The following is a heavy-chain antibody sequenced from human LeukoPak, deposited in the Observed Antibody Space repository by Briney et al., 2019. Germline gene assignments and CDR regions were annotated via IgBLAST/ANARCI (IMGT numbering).Heavy chain of an antibody. CDR3: TTRITMVRGVKRGPLDY. D-gene: IGHD3-10*01. J-gene: IGHJ4*02. CDR2: IKSKTDGGTT. V-gene: IGHV3-15*07. CDR1: EFTFSSYS. Sequence: EGSLRLSCAASEFTFSSYSMNWVRQAPGKGLEWVGRIKSKTDGGTTDYAAPVKGRFTISRDDSKNTLYLQMNSLKTEDTAVYYCTTRITMVRGVKRGPLDYWGQGTLVTVSS.